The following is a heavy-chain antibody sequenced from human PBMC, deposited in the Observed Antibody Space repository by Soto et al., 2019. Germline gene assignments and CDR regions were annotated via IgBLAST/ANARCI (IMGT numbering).Heavy chain of an antibody. Sequence: SVKVSCKASGGTFGSYTISWVRQAPGQGLEWMGRIIPILGIANYAQKFQGGVTITADKSTSTAYMELSSLRSEDTAVYYCAREADPNYDFWSGYVSPAYYYYMDVWGKGTTVTVSS. V-gene: IGHV1-69*04. J-gene: IGHJ6*03. D-gene: IGHD3-3*01. CDR2: IIPILGIA. CDR3: AREADPNYDFWSGYVSPAYYYYMDV. CDR1: GGTFGSYT.